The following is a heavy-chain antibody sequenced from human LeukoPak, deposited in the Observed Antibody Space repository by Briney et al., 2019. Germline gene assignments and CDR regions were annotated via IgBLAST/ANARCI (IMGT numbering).Heavy chain of an antibody. V-gene: IGHV4-4*02. J-gene: IGHJ6*03. CDR2: IYHSGST. CDR1: GGSLSSSNW. Sequence: SETLSLTCIVSGGSLSSSNWWSWVRQPPGKGLEWIGEIYHSGSTNYNPSLKSRVTISVDKSKNQFSLKLSSVTAADTAVYYCAGHLRQQLAKYYYYYYYMDVWGKGTTVTVSS. CDR3: AGHLRQQLAKYYYYYYYMDV. D-gene: IGHD6-13*01.